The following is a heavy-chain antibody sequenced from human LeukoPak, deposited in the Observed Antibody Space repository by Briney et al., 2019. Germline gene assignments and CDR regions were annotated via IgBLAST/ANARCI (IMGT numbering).Heavy chain of an antibody. Sequence: AGSLRLTCAASGFTISSYWLSWVRQAQGQGLEWVANKKQDGSEKYYVDSVKRRFTISRDNAKNALYLQMNSLRAEDTVVYYCASSGQWLVRYYFDYWGQGTLVTVSS. D-gene: IGHD6-19*01. CDR3: ASSGQWLVRYYFDY. CDR1: GFTISSYW. CDR2: KKQDGSEK. V-gene: IGHV3-7*01. J-gene: IGHJ4*02.